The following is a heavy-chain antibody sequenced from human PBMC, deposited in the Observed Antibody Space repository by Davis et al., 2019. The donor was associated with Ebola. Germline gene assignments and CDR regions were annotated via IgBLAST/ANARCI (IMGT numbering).Heavy chain of an antibody. V-gene: IGHV3-7*03. Sequence: GGSLRLSCAVSGFTFSDYWMSWVRQTPEKGLEWVANIKQDGSEEYYVDSVKGRFTISRDNAKNSLYLQMNSLRAEDTAVYYCARDPMTFVDYWGQGTMVTVSS. CDR1: GFTFSDYW. CDR3: ARDPMTFVDY. CDR2: IKQDGSEE. J-gene: IGHJ3*01. D-gene: IGHD3/OR15-3a*01.